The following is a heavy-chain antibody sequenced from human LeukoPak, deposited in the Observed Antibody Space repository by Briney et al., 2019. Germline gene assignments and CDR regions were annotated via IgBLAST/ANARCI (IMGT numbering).Heavy chain of an antibody. D-gene: IGHD3-22*01. CDR1: GFTFSSHW. CDR3: AKDYYDSSGYYNDAFDM. Sequence: GGSLRLSGAASGFTFSSHWMHWGRHVPGKGLVWVSRISTDGSATTYADSVKGRFTISRDNDKNTLYLQMNSLRAEDTAVYYCAKDYYDSSGYYNDAFDMWGQGTMVTVSS. CDR2: ISTDGSAT. V-gene: IGHV3-74*01. J-gene: IGHJ3*02.